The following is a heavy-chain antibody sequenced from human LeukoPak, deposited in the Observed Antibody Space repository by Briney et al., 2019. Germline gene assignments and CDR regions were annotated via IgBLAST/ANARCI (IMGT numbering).Heavy chain of an antibody. CDR1: GGSFSGYY. D-gene: IGHD3-10*01. Sequence: PSETLSLTCAVYGGSFSGYYWSWIRQPPGKGLEWIGEINHSGSTNYNPSLKSRVTMSVDTSKNQFSLKLSSVTAADTAVYYCARDGTLRYYGSGSYYNDGVWGPRSNWFDPWGQGTLVTVSS. J-gene: IGHJ5*02. V-gene: IGHV4-34*01. CDR2: INHSGST. CDR3: ARDGTLRYYGSGSYYNDGVWGPRSNWFDP.